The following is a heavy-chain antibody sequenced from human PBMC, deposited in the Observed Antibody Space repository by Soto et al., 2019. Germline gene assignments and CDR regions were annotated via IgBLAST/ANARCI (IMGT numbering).Heavy chain of an antibody. Sequence: QVQLVQSGAEVKKPGSSVRVSCKASRGAFSNYAVSWVRQAPGQGLEWVGGFVPMFGTANYTQKFQDRVTITADEVTSTAYMEVRSLTYEDTAVYYCARVPHWNYDYYFYMDVWGKGTTVTVAS. CDR2: FVPMFGTA. CDR1: RGAFSNYA. J-gene: IGHJ6*03. CDR3: ARVPHWNYDYYFYMDV. V-gene: IGHV1-69*01. D-gene: IGHD1-1*01.